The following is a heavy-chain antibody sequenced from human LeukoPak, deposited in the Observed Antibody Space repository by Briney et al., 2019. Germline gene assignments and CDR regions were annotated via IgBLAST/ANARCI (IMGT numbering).Heavy chain of an antibody. CDR3: ARVAAGEQLAGSLDY. D-gene: IGHD6-6*01. J-gene: IGHJ4*02. V-gene: IGHV4-4*02. CDR2: IYHSGST. CDR1: GVTVSSNY. Sequence: GSLRLSCAASGVTVSSNYMSWVRQPPGKGLEWIGEIYHSGSTNYNPSLKSRVTISVDKSKNQFSLKLSSVTAADTAVYYCARVAAGEQLAGSLDYWGQGTLVTVSS.